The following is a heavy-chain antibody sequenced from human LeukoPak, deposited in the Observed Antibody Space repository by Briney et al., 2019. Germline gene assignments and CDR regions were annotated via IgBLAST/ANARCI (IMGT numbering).Heavy chain of an antibody. V-gene: IGHV4-39*01. J-gene: IGHJ4*02. CDR3: ARYVVYGSGKYYFDY. CDR2: INYSGST. D-gene: IGHD3-10*01. CDR1: GGSVSSTTYY. Sequence: PSETLSLTRTVSGGSVSSTTYYWSWLRQPPGKGLEWLASINYSGSTYYNPSLKSRVTISVDTSENQFSLKLSSVTAADTAVYYCARYVVYGSGKYYFDYWGQGTLVTVSS.